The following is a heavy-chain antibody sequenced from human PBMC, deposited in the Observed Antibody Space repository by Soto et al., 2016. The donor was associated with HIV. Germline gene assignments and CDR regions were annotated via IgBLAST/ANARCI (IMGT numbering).Heavy chain of an antibody. D-gene: IGHD5-18*01. CDR1: GFSFNIYG. Sequence: VQLVESGGGVVQPGGSLRLTCAASGFSFNIYGMNWVRQTPGKGPEWVASISFDGRSKDYADSVKGRFTISRDNSKNTLDLQMDSLRSDDTAVYYCARASRVVHNYGLFDHWGQGKSGHRLL. CDR2: ISFDGRSK. V-gene: IGHV3-30*03. CDR3: ARASRVVHNYGLFDH. J-gene: IGHJ4*02.